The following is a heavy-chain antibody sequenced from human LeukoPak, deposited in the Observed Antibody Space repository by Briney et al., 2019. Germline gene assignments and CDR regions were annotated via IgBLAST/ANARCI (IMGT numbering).Heavy chain of an antibody. D-gene: IGHD2-15*01. J-gene: IGHJ4*02. Sequence: SETLSLTCAVYGGSFSDYYWSWIRQPPGKGLEWIGEINHSGSTNYNPSLKSRVTISVDTSKNQFSLKLSSVTAADTAVYYCARDPGYCSGGSCYPFDYWGQGTLVTVSS. CDR3: ARDPGYCSGGSCYPFDY. CDR1: GGSFSDYY. CDR2: INHSGST. V-gene: IGHV4-34*01.